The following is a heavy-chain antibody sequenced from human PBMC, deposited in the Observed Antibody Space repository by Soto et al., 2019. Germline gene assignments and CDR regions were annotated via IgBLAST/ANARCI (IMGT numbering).Heavy chain of an antibody. CDR3: ARAMIVVVTPPWIGY. CDR2: FNAESGKT. Sequence: ASVKVSCKVSGYTLTYLSMHWVRQAPGKSHEWMGWFNAESGKTNYAQKFQGRVTITRDTAASTAYMELSSLRSEDTAVYYCARAMIVVVTPPWIGYWGQGTLVTVSS. CDR1: GYTLTYLS. J-gene: IGHJ4*02. V-gene: IGHV1-3*01. D-gene: IGHD3-22*01.